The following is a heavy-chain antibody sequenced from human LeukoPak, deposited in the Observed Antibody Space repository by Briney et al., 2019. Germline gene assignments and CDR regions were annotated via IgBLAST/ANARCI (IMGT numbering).Heavy chain of an antibody. D-gene: IGHD3-10*01. CDR3: ARSAGVYYYYMDV. J-gene: IGHJ6*03. CDR1: EYSFINYW. Sequence: GESLKISGKGPEYSFINYWIGGVRPMPGKGREWMGIMYPGDSDTKYSPSFQGQVTISVDKSISTAYLQWSSLKASDTAMYYCARSAGVYYYYMDVWGKGTPVTVSS. CDR2: MYPGDSDT. V-gene: IGHV5-51*01.